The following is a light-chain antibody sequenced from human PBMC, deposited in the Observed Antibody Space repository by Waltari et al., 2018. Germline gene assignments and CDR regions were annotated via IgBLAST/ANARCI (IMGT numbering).Light chain of an antibody. CDR3: LQGLQFPYS. J-gene: IGKJ2*03. CDR1: QSLLHSNGHTY. Sequence: DIVMTQTPLSLPVTPGEPASISCRSSQSLLHSNGHTYLFWYLQRPGQSPQLLISLISSRASGVPDRVSGSGSGTDFTLKISRVEAEDVGIYYCLQGLQFPYSFGQGTKVEIK. CDR2: LIS. V-gene: IGKV2-29*03.